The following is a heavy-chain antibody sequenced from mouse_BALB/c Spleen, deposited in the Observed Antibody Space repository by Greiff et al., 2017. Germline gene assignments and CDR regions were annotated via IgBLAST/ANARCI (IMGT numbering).Heavy chain of an antibody. J-gene: IGHJ4*01. D-gene: IGHD1-1*01. Sequence: VQLKESGAELVKPGASVKLSCTASGFNIKDTYMHWVKQRPEQGLEWIGRIDPANGNTKYDPKFQGKATITADTSSNTAYLQLSSLTSEDTAVYYCAYYYGTPYAMDYWGQGTSVTVSS. CDR3: AYYYGTPYAMDY. CDR2: IDPANGNT. CDR1: GFNIKDTY. V-gene: IGHV14-3*02.